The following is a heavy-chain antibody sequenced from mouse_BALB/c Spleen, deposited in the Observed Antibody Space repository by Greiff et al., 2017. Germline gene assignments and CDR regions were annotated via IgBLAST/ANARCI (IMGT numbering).Heavy chain of an antibody. CDR3: ARGGSYYGNYFDY. CDR1: GDSITSGY. Sequence: EVKLVESGPSLVKPSQTLSLTCSVTGDSITSGYWNWIRKFPGNKLEYMGYISYSGSTYYNPSLKSRISITRDTSKNQYYLQLNSVTTEDTATYYCARGGSYYGNYFDYWGQGTTLTVSS. D-gene: IGHD2-10*01. J-gene: IGHJ2*01. CDR2: ISYSGST. V-gene: IGHV3-8*02.